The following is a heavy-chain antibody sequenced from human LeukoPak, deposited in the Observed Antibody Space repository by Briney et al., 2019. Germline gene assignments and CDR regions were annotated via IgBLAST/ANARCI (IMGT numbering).Heavy chain of an antibody. CDR2: IMQDGNDK. CDR1: GFTFSRYS. J-gene: IGHJ4*02. D-gene: IGHD1-26*01. Sequence: GGSLRLSCAASGFTFSRYSMNWVRQAPGKGLEWVANIMQDGNDKYYVDSVKGRFTISRDNAKNSLYLQLNSLRVEDTAVYYCASRIVGTPDYFDCWGQGTLVTVSS. V-gene: IGHV3-7*01. CDR3: ASRIVGTPDYFDC.